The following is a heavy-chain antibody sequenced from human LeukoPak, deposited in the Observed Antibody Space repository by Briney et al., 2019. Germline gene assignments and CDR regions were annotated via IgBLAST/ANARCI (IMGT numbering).Heavy chain of an antibody. Sequence: PSETLSLTCTVSGGSISSGSYYWSWIRQPAGKGLEWIGRIYTGGSTNYNPSLKSRVTISVDTSKNQFSLKLSSVTAADTAVYYRARASRPPSTVTIYYYYYMDVWGKGTTVTVSS. V-gene: IGHV4-61*02. CDR2: IYTGGST. J-gene: IGHJ6*03. D-gene: IGHD4-11*01. CDR3: ARASRPPSTVTIYYYYYMDV. CDR1: GGSISSGSYY.